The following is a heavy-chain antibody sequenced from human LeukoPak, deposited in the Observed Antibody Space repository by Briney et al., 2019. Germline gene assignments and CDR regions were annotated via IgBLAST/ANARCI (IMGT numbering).Heavy chain of an antibody. D-gene: IGHD6-19*01. CDR1: GGSISSYY. CDR2: IYYSGST. CDR3: ARVGSSDWYRLSMFDY. V-gene: IGHV4-59*01. Sequence: SETLSLTCTVSGGSISSYYWSWIRQPPGKGLEWIGYIYYSGSTNYNPSLKSRVTISVDTSKNQFSLKLSSVTAADTAVYYCARVGSSDWYRLSMFDYWGQGTLVTVSS. J-gene: IGHJ4*02.